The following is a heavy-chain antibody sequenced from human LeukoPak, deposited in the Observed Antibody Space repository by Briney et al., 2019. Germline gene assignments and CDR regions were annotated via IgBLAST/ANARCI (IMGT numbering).Heavy chain of an antibody. CDR3: AGQRPEALFDY. D-gene: IGHD5-24*01. J-gene: IGHJ4*02. CDR1: GGSISSYY. Sequence: SETLSLTCTVSGGSISSYYWSWIRQPAGKGLEWIGRIYTSGSTNYNPSLKSRVTISVDKSKNQFSLKLSSVTAADTAVYYCAGQRPEALFDYWGQGTLVTVSS. V-gene: IGHV4-4*07. CDR2: IYTSGST.